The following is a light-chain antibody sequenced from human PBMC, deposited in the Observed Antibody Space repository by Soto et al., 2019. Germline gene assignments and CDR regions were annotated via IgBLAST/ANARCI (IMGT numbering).Light chain of an antibody. CDR3: SSYTSSSTRRL. Sequence: QSVLTQPASVSGSPGQSISISCTGTSSDVGGYNYGAWYQHHPGKAPKLMIYDVSDRPSGVSNRFSGSKSGNTASLTISGLQAEDEADYYCSSYTSSSTRRLFGTGSKVTVL. CDR1: SSDVGGYNY. CDR2: DVS. J-gene: IGLJ1*01. V-gene: IGLV2-14*03.